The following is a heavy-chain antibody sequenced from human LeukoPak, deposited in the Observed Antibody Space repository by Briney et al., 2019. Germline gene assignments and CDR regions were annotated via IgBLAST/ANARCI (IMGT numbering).Heavy chain of an antibody. CDR2: IYTSGST. Sequence: SETLSLTYTVSGGSISSYYWSWIRRPAGKGLEWSGRIYTSGSTNYNPSLKSRVTMSVDTSKNQFSLKLSSVTAADTAVYYCARGYGDYENAFDIWGQGTMVTVSS. CDR3: ARGYGDYENAFDI. CDR1: GGSISSYY. J-gene: IGHJ3*02. D-gene: IGHD4-17*01. V-gene: IGHV4-4*07.